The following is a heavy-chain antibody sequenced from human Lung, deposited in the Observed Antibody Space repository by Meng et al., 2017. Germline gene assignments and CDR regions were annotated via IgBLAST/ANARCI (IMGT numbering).Heavy chain of an antibody. J-gene: IGHJ2*01. CDR2: MSFDGAQI. V-gene: IGHV3-30*01. CDR3: ARDKPPNDV. Sequence: GCGGGVGPAWGSLRLSWAASGFTFNTYAMHWVRQAPGKGLEWVSLMSFDGAQIYYSDSVRGRFTISRDNSKNTLYLQMNSLRAEDTAVYYCARDKPPNDVWGRGTLVTVSS. CDR1: GFTFNTYA.